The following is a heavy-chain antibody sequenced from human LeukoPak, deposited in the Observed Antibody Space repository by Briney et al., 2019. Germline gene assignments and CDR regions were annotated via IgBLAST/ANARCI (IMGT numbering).Heavy chain of an antibody. Sequence: PSETLSLTCTVSGGSISSYYWSWIRQPAGKGLEWIGRIYTSGSTNYNPSLKSRVTMSVDMSKNQFSLKLSSVTAADTAVYYCARRAVAIRLEGYGMDVWGQGTTVTVSS. J-gene: IGHJ6*02. CDR2: IYTSGST. CDR3: ARRAVAIRLEGYGMDV. V-gene: IGHV4-4*07. CDR1: GGSISSYY. D-gene: IGHD4-23*01.